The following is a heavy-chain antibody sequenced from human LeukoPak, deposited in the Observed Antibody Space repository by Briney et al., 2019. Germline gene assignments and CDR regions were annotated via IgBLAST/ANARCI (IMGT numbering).Heavy chain of an antibody. Sequence: PGGSLRLSXAASGFTFSSCWMSWVCQAPGKGLEWVANIKQDGSEKYYVDSVKGRFTISRDNAKNSLYLQMNSLRAEDTAVYYCARDGWYYDSSGFYWGQGTLVTVSS. CDR1: GFTFSSCW. J-gene: IGHJ4*02. CDR3: ARDGWYYDSSGFY. D-gene: IGHD3-22*01. V-gene: IGHV3-7*01. CDR2: IKQDGSEK.